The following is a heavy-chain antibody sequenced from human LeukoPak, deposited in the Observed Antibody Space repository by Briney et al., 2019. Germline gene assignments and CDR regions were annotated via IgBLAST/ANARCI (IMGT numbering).Heavy chain of an antibody. J-gene: IGHJ4*02. D-gene: IGHD3-3*01. CDR3: VKSLPIFGVVIPPSYFDY. CDR2: ISSNGGST. Sequence: GGSLRLSCSASGFTFSSYAMHWVRQAPGKGLEYVSAISSNGGSTYYADSVKGRFTISRDNSKNTLYLQMSSLRAEDTAVYYCVKSLPIFGVVIPPSYFDYWGQGTLVTVSS. CDR1: GFTFSSYA. V-gene: IGHV3-64D*06.